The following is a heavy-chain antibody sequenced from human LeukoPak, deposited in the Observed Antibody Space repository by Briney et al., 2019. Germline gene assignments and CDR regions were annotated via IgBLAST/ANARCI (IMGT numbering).Heavy chain of an antibody. D-gene: IGHD3-10*01. CDR1: GGSISSGDYY. V-gene: IGHV4-30-4*01. CDR2: INHSGGT. J-gene: IGHJ4*02. Sequence: SQTLSLTCTVSGGSISSGDYYWSWIRQPPGKGLEWIGEINHSGGTNYNPSLKSRVTISVDTSKNQFSLKLSSVTAADTAVYYCAREHYYGSGSYYFDYWGQGTLVTVSS. CDR3: AREHYYGSGSYYFDY.